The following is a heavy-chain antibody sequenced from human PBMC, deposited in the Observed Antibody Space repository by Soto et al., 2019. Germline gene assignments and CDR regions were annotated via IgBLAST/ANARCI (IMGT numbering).Heavy chain of an antibody. CDR2: ISYDGSNK. CDR1: GFTFSSYA. V-gene: IGHV3-30-3*01. J-gene: IGHJ1*01. CDR3: AGDADSSGPDYFPR. Sequence: QVQLVESGGGVVQPGRSLRLSCAASGFTFSSYAMHWVRQAPGKGLEWVAVISYDGSNKYYADSVKGRFTISRDNSKNTLYLQMNSLSAEDTAVYFCAGDADSSGPDYFPRWGQGTLVTVSS. D-gene: IGHD6-19*01.